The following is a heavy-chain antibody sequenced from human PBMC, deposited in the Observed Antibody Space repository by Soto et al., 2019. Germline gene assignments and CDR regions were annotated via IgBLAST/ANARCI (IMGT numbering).Heavy chain of an antibody. V-gene: IGHV3-15*01. CDR3: TTRVSRLYDFSSGLTHDAFDI. CDR2: IKSKTDGGTT. CDR1: GFTFSNAW. Sequence: GGSLRLSCAASGFTFSNAWMSWVRQAPGKGLEWVGRIKSKTDGGTTDYAAPVKGRFTISRDDSKNTLYLQMNSLKTEDTAVYYCTTRVSRLYDFSSGLTHDAFDIWGQGTMVTVSS. D-gene: IGHD3-3*01. J-gene: IGHJ3*02.